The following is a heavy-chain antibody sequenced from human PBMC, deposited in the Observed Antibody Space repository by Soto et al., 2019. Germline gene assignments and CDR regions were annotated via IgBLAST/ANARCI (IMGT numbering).Heavy chain of an antibody. J-gene: IGHJ4*02. Sequence: PGGSLRLSCAASGFTFSNYGMHWVRQAPGKGLEWVAVIWYDGNNKYYADSVKGRFTISRDNSNNTLYVQMTSLRAEDTAVYYCARGLHSLFDYWGQGTRGTVSA. D-gene: IGHD2-21*01. CDR1: GFTFSNYG. CDR2: IWYDGNNK. CDR3: ARGLHSLFDY. V-gene: IGHV3-33*01.